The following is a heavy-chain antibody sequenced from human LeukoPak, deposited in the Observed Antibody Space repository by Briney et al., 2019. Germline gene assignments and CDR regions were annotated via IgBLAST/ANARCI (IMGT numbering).Heavy chain of an antibody. CDR1: GFTFSDYY. CDR2: ISSSGSTI. CDR3: ARESGGNPPNYYYYYMDV. Sequence: GGSLRLSCAASGFTFSDYYMSWIRQAPGKGLEWVSYISSSGSTIYYADSVKGRFTISMDNAKNSLYLQMNSLRAEDTAVYYCARESGGNPPNYYYYYMDVWGKGTTVTVSS. D-gene: IGHD4-23*01. J-gene: IGHJ6*03. V-gene: IGHV3-11*04.